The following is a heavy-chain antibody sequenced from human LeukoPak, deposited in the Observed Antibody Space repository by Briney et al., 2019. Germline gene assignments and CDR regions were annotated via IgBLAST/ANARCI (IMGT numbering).Heavy chain of an antibody. CDR3: AKAGRGYSYGYFDY. V-gene: IGHV3-23*01. Sequence: GGSLRLSCAASGFTFSSCAMSWVRQAPGKGLEWVSAISGSGGSTYYADSVKGRFTISRDNSKNTLYLQMNSLRAEDTAVYYCAKAGRGYSYGYFDYWGQGTLVTVSS. CDR1: GFTFSSCA. CDR2: ISGSGGST. D-gene: IGHD5-18*01. J-gene: IGHJ4*02.